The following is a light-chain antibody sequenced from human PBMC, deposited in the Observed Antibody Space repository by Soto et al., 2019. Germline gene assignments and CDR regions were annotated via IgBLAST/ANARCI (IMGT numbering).Light chain of an antibody. CDR3: QSYDSSLSALYV. J-gene: IGLJ1*01. V-gene: IGLV1-40*01. CDR2: GNN. CDR1: SSNMGAGYE. Sequence: QSVLKQAPSVSGAPGRRVTISCTGSSSNMGAGYEVHWYRPLPGTAPKLLVNGNNNRPSGVPDRFSGSKSATSASLAITGLQAEDEADYSCQSYDSSLSALYVFGTRSTVTVL.